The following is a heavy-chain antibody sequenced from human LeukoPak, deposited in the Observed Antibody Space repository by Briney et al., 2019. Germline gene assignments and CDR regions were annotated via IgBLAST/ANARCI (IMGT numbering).Heavy chain of an antibody. D-gene: IGHD3-3*01. Sequence: SETLSLTCAVYGGSFSGYYWSWIRQPPGKGLEWIGEINHSGSTNYNPSLKSRVTISVDTSKNQFSLKLSSVTAADTAVYYCARHSLRRYDFWSGYPGGYYYYGMDVWGQGTTVTVSS. J-gene: IGHJ6*02. CDR3: ARHSLRRYDFWSGYPGGYYYYGMDV. CDR2: INHSGST. CDR1: GGSFSGYY. V-gene: IGHV4-34*01.